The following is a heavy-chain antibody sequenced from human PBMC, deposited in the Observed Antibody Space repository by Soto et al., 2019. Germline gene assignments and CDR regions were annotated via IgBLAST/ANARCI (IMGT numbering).Heavy chain of an antibody. CDR3: ARDEGCWSGGSCHGVLTFDY. Sequence: QVQLVESGGGVVQPGRSLRLSCAASGFTFSSYGMHWVRQAPGKGLEWVAVIWYDGSNKYYADSVKGRFTISRDNSKNTLYLQMNGRRAEDTAVYYCARDEGCWSGGSCHGVLTFDYWGQGTLVTVSS. V-gene: IGHV3-33*01. CDR1: GFTFSSYG. CDR2: IWYDGSNK. D-gene: IGHD2-15*01. J-gene: IGHJ4*02.